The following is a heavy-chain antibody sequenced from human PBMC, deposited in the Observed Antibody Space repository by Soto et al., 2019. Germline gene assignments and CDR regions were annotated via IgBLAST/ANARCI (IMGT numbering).Heavy chain of an antibody. CDR3: ARDPGYSGFDFDY. D-gene: IGHD5-12*01. CDR2: IWYDGSEK. Sequence: GGSLRLSCAASGFTFSSHAMHWVRQAPGKGLEWVAVIWYDGSEKYYADSVKGRFTVARDDSKNTLSLQMNSLRVEDTAVYYCARDPGYSGFDFDYWGQGTLVTVSS. V-gene: IGHV3-33*01. CDR1: GFTFSSHA. J-gene: IGHJ4*02.